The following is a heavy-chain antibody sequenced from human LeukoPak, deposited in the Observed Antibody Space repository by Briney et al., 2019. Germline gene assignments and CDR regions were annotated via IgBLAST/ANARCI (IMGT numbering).Heavy chain of an antibody. V-gene: IGHV3-23*01. J-gene: IGHJ4*02. CDR3: AKRGVVIRVILVGFHKEAYYFDS. D-gene: IGHD3-22*01. CDR1: GITLSNYG. CDR2: ISDSGGRT. Sequence: GGSLRLSCAVSGITLSNYGMSWVRQAPGKGLEWVAGISDSGGRTNYADSVKGRFTISRDNPKTTLYLQMNSLRPEDTAVYFCAKRGVVIRVILVGFHKEAYYFDSWGQGALVTVSS.